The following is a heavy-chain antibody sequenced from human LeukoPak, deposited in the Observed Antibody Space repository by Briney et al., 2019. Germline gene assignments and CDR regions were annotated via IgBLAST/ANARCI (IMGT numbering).Heavy chain of an antibody. Sequence: GGSLGLSCAASGFTFSSYRVNWVRQAPGKGLEWVASIKQGESERYYVDSVNSRFTISRDNTKNSLYLQMNSLRAEDTAVYYCARGDNSAFDIWGQGTMVTVSS. CDR3: ARGDNSAFDI. CDR1: GFTFSSYR. V-gene: IGHV3-7*02. J-gene: IGHJ3*02. CDR2: IKQGESER. D-gene: IGHD3-22*01.